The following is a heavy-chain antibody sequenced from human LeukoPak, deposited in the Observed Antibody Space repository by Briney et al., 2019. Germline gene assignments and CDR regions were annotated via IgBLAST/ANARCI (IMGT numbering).Heavy chain of an antibody. CDR2: NSGGGGST. CDR1: GFTFSSYA. V-gene: IGHV3-23*01. D-gene: IGHD5/OR15-5a*01. CDR3: AKYGSTNPANWFDP. J-gene: IGHJ5*02. Sequence: PPGGSLRLSCAASGFTFSSYAMSWVRQAPRKGPEWVSANSGGGGSTYYVDSVKGRCTISRDNSKNTLYLQMNSLRAEDTAVYYCAKYGSTNPANWFDPWGQGTLVTVSS.